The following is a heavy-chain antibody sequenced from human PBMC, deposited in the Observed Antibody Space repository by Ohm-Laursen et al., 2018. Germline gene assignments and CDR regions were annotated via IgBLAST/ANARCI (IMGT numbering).Heavy chain of an antibody. J-gene: IGHJ1*01. V-gene: IGHV3-11*01. CDR2: IISSGSTI. Sequence: GSLRLSCTASGFTFSDYYMSWIRQAPGKGLEWVSYIISSGSTIYYADSVKGRFTISRDNAKNSLYLQMNSLGAEDTAVYYCARDRYDSSGYDVRAYADFQHWGQGTLVTVSS. CDR3: ARDRYDSSGYDVRAYADFQH. D-gene: IGHD3-22*01. CDR1: GFTFSDYY.